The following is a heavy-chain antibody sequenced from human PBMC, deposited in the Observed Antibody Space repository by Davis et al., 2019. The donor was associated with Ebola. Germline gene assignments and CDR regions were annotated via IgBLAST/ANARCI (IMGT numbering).Heavy chain of an antibody. CDR1: GFTFSSYA. CDR2: ISGSGGST. Sequence: GESLKISCAASGFTFSSYAMSWVRQAPGKGLEWVSAISGSGGSTYYADSVKGRFTVSRDNAKNTLYLQMNSLRAEDTAVYYCARDRLYCSSTSCRNWFDPWGQGTLVTVSS. J-gene: IGHJ5*02. CDR3: ARDRLYCSSTSCRNWFDP. V-gene: IGHV3-23*01. D-gene: IGHD2-2*01.